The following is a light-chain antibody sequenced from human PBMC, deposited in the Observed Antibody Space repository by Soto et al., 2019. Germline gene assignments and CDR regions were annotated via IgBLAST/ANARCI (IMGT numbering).Light chain of an antibody. V-gene: IGKV3-20*01. CDR2: GAS. CDR3: QQYGSSPS. CDR1: QSINSNY. J-gene: IGKJ4*01. Sequence: EVVLTQSPGTLSLSPGERVTLSCRPSQSINSNYLAWYQQKPGQAPRLLIYGASRRATGIPDRFSGSGSGTDFTLTISRLEPEDSAVYYCQQYGSSPSFGGGTKVDIK.